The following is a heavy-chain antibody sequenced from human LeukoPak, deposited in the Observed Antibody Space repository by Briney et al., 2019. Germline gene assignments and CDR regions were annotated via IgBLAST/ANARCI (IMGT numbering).Heavy chain of an antibody. Sequence: PSETLSLTCAVYGGSFSGYYWSWIRQPPGKGLEWIGEINHNGSTNYNPSLKSRVTISVDTSKNQFSLKLSSVTAADTAVYYCARATAANDYFDYWGQGTLVTVSS. CDR2: INHNGST. D-gene: IGHD2-2*01. V-gene: IGHV4-34*01. CDR1: GGSFSGYY. J-gene: IGHJ4*02. CDR3: ARATAANDYFDY.